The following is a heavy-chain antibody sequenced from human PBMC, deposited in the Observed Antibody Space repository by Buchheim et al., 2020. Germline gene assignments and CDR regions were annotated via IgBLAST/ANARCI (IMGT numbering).Heavy chain of an antibody. Sequence: QVQLVESGGGVVQPGRSLRLSCAASGFTFSSYGMHWVRQAPGKGLEWVAFIRYDGGNKYYADSVKGRFTISRDNSKKTLYLQMNSLRAEDTAVYYCATYLIADPGVFEPWGQGTL. CDR1: GFTFSSYG. CDR2: IRYDGGNK. CDR3: ATYLIADPGVFEP. J-gene: IGHJ5*02. V-gene: IGHV3-30*02. D-gene: IGHD2-21*01.